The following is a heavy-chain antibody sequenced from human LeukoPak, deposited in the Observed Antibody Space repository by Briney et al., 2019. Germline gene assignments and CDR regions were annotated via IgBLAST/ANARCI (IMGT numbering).Heavy chain of an antibody. CDR1: GFTFTSYG. CDR2: ISYDGSDK. J-gene: IGHJ4*02. Sequence: QSGGSLRLSCAASGFTFTSYGMHWVRLAPGKGLEWVAHISYDGSDKYYGDSVKGRFTISRDNSKNTLNLQMSSLRAEDTAVYYCAKDQSIAVTGTWDFWGQGTLVTVSS. D-gene: IGHD6-19*01. V-gene: IGHV3-30*18. CDR3: AKDQSIAVTGTWDF.